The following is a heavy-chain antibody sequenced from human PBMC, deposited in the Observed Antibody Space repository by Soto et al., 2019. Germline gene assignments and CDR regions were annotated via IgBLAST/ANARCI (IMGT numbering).Heavy chain of an antibody. V-gene: IGHV4-31*02. CDR1: GGSISSVGYY. J-gene: IGHJ4*02. CDR2: IYYSGST. D-gene: IGHD6-25*01. Sequence: PSETLSLTCTVSGGSISSVGYYWSWIRQHPGKGLEWIGYIYYSGSTYYNPSLKSRVTISVDTSKNQFSLKLSSMTAADTAVYYCAREMRDSSGIDYWGQGTLVTVS. CDR3: AREMRDSSGIDY.